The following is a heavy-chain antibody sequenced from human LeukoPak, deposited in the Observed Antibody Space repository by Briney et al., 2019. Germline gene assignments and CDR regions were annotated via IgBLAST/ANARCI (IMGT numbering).Heavy chain of an antibody. CDR3: ARAPDDYDFWSGPFDY. Sequence: GGSLRLSCAASGFIFSTYAMSWVRQAPGKGLEWVSTITGTGGSTYYADSVKGRFTISRDNSKNTLYLQMNSLRSDDTAVYYCARAPDDYDFWSGPFDYWGRGTLVTVSS. V-gene: IGHV3-23*01. J-gene: IGHJ4*02. CDR1: GFIFSTYA. CDR2: ITGTGGST. D-gene: IGHD3-3*01.